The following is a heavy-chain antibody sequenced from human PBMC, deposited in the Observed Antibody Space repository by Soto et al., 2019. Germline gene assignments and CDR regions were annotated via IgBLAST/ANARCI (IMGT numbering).Heavy chain of an antibody. D-gene: IGHD3-10*02. Sequence: GGSLRLSCAASGFTFSSYTMSWVRQAPGKGLEWVSYISSSSSTIYYADSVKGRFTISRDNAKNSLYLQMNSLRDEDTAVYYCARCSGSYYRPHYYYGMDVWGQGTTVTVSS. CDR1: GFTFSSYT. J-gene: IGHJ6*02. CDR3: ARCSGSYYRPHYYYGMDV. CDR2: ISSSSSTI. V-gene: IGHV3-48*02.